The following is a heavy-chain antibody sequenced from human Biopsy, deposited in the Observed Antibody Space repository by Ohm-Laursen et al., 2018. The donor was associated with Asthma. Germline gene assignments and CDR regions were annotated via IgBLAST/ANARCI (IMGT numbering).Heavy chain of an antibody. CDR1: GYTFIGCH. CDR3: ARGQKSAGDRWFDP. Sequence: GATVKISCKASGYTFIGCHIHWTRQAPGQGLEWMGRINPNSGGTNYAQKFQGRVTMTRDTSISTAYMEVSRLRPDDTAVYYCARGQKSAGDRWFDPWGQGTLVTVSS. CDR2: INPNSGGT. D-gene: IGHD6-13*01. V-gene: IGHV1-2*06. J-gene: IGHJ5*02.